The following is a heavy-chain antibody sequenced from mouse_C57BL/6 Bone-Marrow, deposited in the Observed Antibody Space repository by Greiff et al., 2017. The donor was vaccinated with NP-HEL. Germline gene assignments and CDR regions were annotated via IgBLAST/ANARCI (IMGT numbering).Heavy chain of an antibody. Sequence: EVQLQQSGPGLVKPSQSPSLTCSVTGYSITSGCYWNWIRQLPGNKLEWMGYIRYDGSNNYNPSLKNRISITPDPSKNQFFLKLNSVTTEDTATYYGARGPYYSNYEVDYWGQGTTLTVSS. J-gene: IGHJ2*01. CDR1: GYSITSGCY. CDR3: ARGPYYSNYEVDY. CDR2: IRYDGSN. V-gene: IGHV3-6*01. D-gene: IGHD2-5*01.